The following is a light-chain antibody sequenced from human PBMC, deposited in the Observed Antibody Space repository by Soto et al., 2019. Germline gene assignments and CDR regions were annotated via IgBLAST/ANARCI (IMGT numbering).Light chain of an antibody. CDR2: GAS. CDR1: QSVRSN. CDR3: QQYSDYYT. V-gene: IGKV3-15*01. J-gene: IGKJ2*01. Sequence: EIVMTQSPATLSVSPGERVTLSCRASQSVRSNLAWYQLKPGHAPRLLMSGASTRATGITARFSGSGSGTEFTLTISSLQSEDFGVYYCQQYSDYYTFGQGTKLEIK.